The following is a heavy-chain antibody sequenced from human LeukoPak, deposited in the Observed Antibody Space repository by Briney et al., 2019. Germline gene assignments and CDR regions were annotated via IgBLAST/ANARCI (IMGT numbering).Heavy chain of an antibody. CDR3: ARLGSNNWFDP. V-gene: IGHV4-59*01. CDR1: GGSISSYY. Sequence: SETLSLTCTVSGGSISSYYCSWIRQPPGKGLEWIGYISYSGRTNYNPSLKSRVTVSVDTSKNQFSLKLSSVTAADTAVYYCARLGSNNWFDPWGQGTLVTVSP. J-gene: IGHJ5*02. CDR2: ISYSGRT.